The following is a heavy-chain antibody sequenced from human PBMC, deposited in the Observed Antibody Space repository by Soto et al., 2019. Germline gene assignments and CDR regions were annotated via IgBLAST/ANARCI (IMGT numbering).Heavy chain of an antibody. CDR2: INPNSGGT. J-gene: IGHJ4*02. V-gene: IGHV1-2*04. CDR1: GYTFTGYY. Sequence: ASVKVSCKASGYTFTGYYMHWVRQAPGQGLEWMGWINPNSGGTNYAQKFQGWVTMTRDTSISTAYMELSRLRSDDTAVYYCARDLTDRSGYYYFDYWGQGTLVTVSS. D-gene: IGHD3-22*01. CDR3: ARDLTDRSGYYYFDY.